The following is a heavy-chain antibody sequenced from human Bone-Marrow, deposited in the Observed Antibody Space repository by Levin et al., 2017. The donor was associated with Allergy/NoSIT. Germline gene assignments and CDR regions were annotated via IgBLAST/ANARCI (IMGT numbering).Heavy chain of an antibody. Sequence: GGSLRLSCAASGFIFSNYGMSWVRQAPGKGLEWVSSVIHSGDRTFYMDSVKGRFTISRDNSQNTLSLQMNSLRVEETAVYYCAKDYKSFTMIVEAFDIWGQGTVVSVSS. V-gene: IGHV3-23*01. D-gene: IGHD3-22*01. CDR3: AKDYKSFTMIVEAFDI. CDR2: VIHSGDRT. CDR1: GFIFSNYG. J-gene: IGHJ3*02.